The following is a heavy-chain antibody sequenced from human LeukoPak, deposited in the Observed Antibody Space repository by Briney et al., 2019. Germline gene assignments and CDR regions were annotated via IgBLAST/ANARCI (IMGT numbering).Heavy chain of an antibody. CDR1: GFTFSSYDN. CDR3: ARDRPTGASRLFVVQ. CDR2: MSSGGTYL. Sequence: GGTLSLTCTASGFTFSSYDNTGWIRDPGKELEECTSMSSGGTYLYYADSVRGRFTISRDNAKNSLYLVMKSLRAEDTATYFCARDRPTGASRLFVVQWGQGTLVSVSS. D-gene: IGHD3-3*01. J-gene: IGHJ4*02. V-gene: IGHV3-21*04.